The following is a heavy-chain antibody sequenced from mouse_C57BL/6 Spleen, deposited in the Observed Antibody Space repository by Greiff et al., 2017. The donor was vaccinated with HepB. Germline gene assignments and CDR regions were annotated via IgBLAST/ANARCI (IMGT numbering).Heavy chain of an antibody. CDR2: INPSSGYT. CDR1: GYTFTSYT. D-gene: IGHD1-1*01. J-gene: IGHJ2*01. V-gene: IGHV1-4*01. CDR3: ARRDITTVVGRDYFDY. Sequence: QVQLKQSGAELARPGASVKMSCKASGYTFTSYTMHWVKQRPGQGLEWIGYINPSSGYTKYNQKFKDKATLTADKSSSTAYMQLSSLTSEDSAVYYCARRDITTVVGRDYFDYWGQGTTLTVSA.